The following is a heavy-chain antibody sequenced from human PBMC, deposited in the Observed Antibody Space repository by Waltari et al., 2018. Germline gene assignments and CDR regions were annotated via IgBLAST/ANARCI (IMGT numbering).Heavy chain of an antibody. CDR2: IYYSGST. CDR3: ARGGMVRGVIKYFDL. D-gene: IGHD3-10*01. J-gene: IGHJ2*01. CDR1: GGSISSSS. Sequence: QVQLPESGPGLVKPSETLSLTCHVSGGSISSSSCGWIRQPPGKGLEWIGYIYYSGSTNYTPSLKRRVTISVDTSKNLFSLKLSSVPAADTAVYYCARGGMVRGVIKYFDLWGRGTLVTVSS. V-gene: IGHV4-59*01.